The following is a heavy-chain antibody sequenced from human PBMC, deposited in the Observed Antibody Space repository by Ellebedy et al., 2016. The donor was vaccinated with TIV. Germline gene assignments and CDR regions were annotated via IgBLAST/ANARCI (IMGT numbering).Heavy chain of an antibody. V-gene: IGHV1-46*01. CDR1: GYTFTSYY. D-gene: IGHD2-8*01. CDR3: ARDRMVILRRDAFDI. CDR2: INPSGGST. J-gene: IGHJ3*02. Sequence: AASVKVSCKASGYTFTSYYMHWARQAPGQGLEWMGIINPSGGSTSYAQKFQGRVTMTRDTSTSTVYMELSSLRSEDTAVYYCARDRMVILRRDAFDIWGQGTMVTVSS.